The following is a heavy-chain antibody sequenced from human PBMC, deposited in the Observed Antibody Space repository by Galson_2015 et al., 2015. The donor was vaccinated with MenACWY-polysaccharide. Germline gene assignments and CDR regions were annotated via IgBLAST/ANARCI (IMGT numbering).Heavy chain of an antibody. D-gene: IGHD2-15*01. Sequence: SLRLSCAASGFTVGSSYISWVRQAPGKGLEWVSVIYSGGTTYYVDSVKGRFTISRDNAKNSLYLQMNSLRAEDTAVYYCARHCSGGSCYEYYFDYWGQGTLVTVSS. CDR1: GFTVGSSY. J-gene: IGHJ4*02. CDR2: IYSGGTT. CDR3: ARHCSGGSCYEYYFDY. V-gene: IGHV3-66*04.